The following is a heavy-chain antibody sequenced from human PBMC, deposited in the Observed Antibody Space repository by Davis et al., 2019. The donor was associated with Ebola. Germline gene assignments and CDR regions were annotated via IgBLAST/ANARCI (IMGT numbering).Heavy chain of an antibody. CDR2: TYYSGST. Sequence: SETLSLTCPVSAGSISIYYWSCIRQPPGNVLEWIGYTYYSGSTNYNPSLKSRVTISVDTSKNQFSLKLSAVTAADTAVYYCARLWRWYNWFDPWGQGTLVTVSS. V-gene: IGHV4-59*12. CDR1: AGSISIYY. J-gene: IGHJ5*02. CDR3: ARLWRWYNWFDP. D-gene: IGHD4-23*01.